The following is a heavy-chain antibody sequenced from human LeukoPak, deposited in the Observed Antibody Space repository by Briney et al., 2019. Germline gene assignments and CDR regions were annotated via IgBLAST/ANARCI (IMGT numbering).Heavy chain of an antibody. V-gene: IGHV4-34*01. D-gene: IGHD3-10*01. CDR1: GGSFSGYY. J-gene: IGHJ4*02. Sequence: PSETLSLTCAVYGGSFSGYYWSWIRQPPGKGLEWIGEINHSGGTNYNPSLKSRVTISVDTSKNQFSLKLSSVTAADTAVYYCARGVVRGVTFDYWGQGTLVTVSS. CDR2: INHSGGT. CDR3: ARGVVRGVTFDY.